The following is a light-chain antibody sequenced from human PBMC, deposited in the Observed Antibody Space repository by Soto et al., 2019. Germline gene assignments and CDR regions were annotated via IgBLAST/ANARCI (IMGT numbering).Light chain of an antibody. CDR1: SSNLGAGFD. V-gene: IGLV1-40*01. CDR3: QSFDSSLSAFV. J-gene: IGLJ1*01. CDR2: AND. Sequence: QSALTQPPSVSGAPGQGVTISCTGNSSNLGAGFDVHWYQQLPGTAPKVVMFANDNRPSGVPDRFSGSKSGTSAALAITGLQAEDEADYDCQSFDSSLSAFVFGPPTKVTVL.